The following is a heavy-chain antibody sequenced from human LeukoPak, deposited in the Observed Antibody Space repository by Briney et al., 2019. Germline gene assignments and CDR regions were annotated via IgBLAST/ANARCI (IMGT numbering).Heavy chain of an antibody. CDR3: ARDLGMITRDYFDY. J-gene: IGHJ4*02. CDR2: INPNSGGT. Sequence: ASVKVSCKASGYTFTGYYMHWVRQAPGQGLEWMGWINPNSGGTNYAQKFQGWVTMTRDTSISTAYMELSRLRSDDTAVYYCARDLGMITRDYFDYWGQGTLVTVSS. CDR1: GYTFTGYY. V-gene: IGHV1-2*04. D-gene: IGHD3-16*01.